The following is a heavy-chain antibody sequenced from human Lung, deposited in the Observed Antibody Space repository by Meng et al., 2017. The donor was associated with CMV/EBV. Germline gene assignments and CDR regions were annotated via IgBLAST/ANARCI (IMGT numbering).Heavy chain of an antibody. J-gene: IGHJ4*02. D-gene: IGHD2-2*01. Sequence: WVRQAPGKGLEWVAVISYDGSNKYYADSVKGRFTISRDNSKNTLYLQMNSLRAEDTAVYYCARDRCSSTSCYFFGDYWGQGTRVT. CDR2: ISYDGSNK. V-gene: IGHV3-30-3*01. CDR3: ARDRCSSTSCYFFGDY.